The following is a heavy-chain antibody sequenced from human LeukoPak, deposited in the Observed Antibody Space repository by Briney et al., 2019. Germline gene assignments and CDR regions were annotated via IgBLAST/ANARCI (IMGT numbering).Heavy chain of an antibody. CDR1: CTIFTSYL. D-gene: IGHD3-10*01. J-gene: IGHJ5*02. Sequence: GASLQISSNCSCTIFTSYLIGWVRPLPGKGVEWIGIIYPGDSDTRYSPSFQGQVTISADKSISTAYLQWSSLKASDTAMYYCARLITMVRGKVDWFDPWGQGTLVTVSS. CDR2: IYPGDSDT. CDR3: ARLITMVRGKVDWFDP. V-gene: IGHV5-51*01.